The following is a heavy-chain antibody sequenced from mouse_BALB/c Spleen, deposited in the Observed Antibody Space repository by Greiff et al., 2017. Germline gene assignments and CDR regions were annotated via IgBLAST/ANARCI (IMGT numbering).Heavy chain of an antibody. CDR2: ISSGGSYT. Sequence: EVKVVESGGGLVKPGGSLKLSCAASGFAFSSYTMSWVRQTPEKRLEWVATISSGGSYTYYPDSVKGRFTISRDNAKNTLYLQMSSLKSEDTAMYYCTRDSDGNYFDYWGQGTTLTVSS. V-gene: IGHV5-6-4*01. CDR1: GFAFSSYT. CDR3: TRDSDGNYFDY. D-gene: IGHD2-1*01. J-gene: IGHJ2*01.